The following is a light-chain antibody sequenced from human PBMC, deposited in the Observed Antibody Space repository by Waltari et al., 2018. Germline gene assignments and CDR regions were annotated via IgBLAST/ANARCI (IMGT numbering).Light chain of an antibody. V-gene: IGKV1-39*01. CDR2: ETS. CDR1: QTIDY. CDR3: QPNYDTPRT. Sequence: QMTQSPSSLFASVGDRVTITCRASQTIDYLSWYQHKPGEAPKLLIYETSTLQSGVPTRFSGSKFGTTFILTISSLQPEDFATYFCQPNYDTPRTFGQGTKVDIK. J-gene: IGKJ2*02.